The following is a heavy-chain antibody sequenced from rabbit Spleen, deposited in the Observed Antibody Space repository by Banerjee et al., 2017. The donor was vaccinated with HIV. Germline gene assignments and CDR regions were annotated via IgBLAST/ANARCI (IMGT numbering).Heavy chain of an antibody. V-gene: IGHV1S45*01. J-gene: IGHJ4*01. Sequence: EQLEESGGGLVKPEGSLTLTCKASGVSLNDKDVMCWVRQAPGKGLEWITCINMVTGKSVYASWAKGRFIMSKASSTTVTLKMTSLTAADTATYFCARLSGGDGVGFSLWGPGTLVTVS. CDR2: INMVTGKS. CDR1: GVSLNDKDV. CDR3: ARLSGGDGVGFSL. D-gene: IGHD2-1*01.